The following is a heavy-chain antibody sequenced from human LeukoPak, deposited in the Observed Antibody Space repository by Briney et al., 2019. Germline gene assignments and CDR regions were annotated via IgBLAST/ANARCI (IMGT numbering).Heavy chain of an antibody. J-gene: IGHJ4*02. V-gene: IGHV3-30-3*01. Sequence: QSGGSLRLSCAASGFTFSSYAMHWVRQAPGKGLEWVAVISYDGSNKYYADSVKGRFTISRDNSKNTLYLQMNSLRAEDTAVYYCARDVTYYYDSSGYPIGGVPDYWGQGTLVTVSS. CDR3: ARDVTYYYDSSGYPIGGVPDY. CDR2: ISYDGSNK. D-gene: IGHD3-22*01. CDR1: GFTFSSYA.